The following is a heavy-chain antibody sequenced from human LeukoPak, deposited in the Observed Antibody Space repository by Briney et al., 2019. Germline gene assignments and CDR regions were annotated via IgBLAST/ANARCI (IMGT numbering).Heavy chain of an antibody. J-gene: IGHJ4*02. CDR3: AKDRYGGGYLQTGPCAH. V-gene: IGHV4-61*02. Sequence: KTSQTLSLTCTVSGGSISSGSYYWSWIRQPAGKGLEWIGRIYTSGSTNYNPSLKSRVTISVDTSKNQFSLKLSSVTAADTAMYYCAKDRYGGGYLQTGPCAHWGQGTLVTVSS. CDR1: GGSISSGSYY. CDR2: IYTSGST. D-gene: IGHD1-26*01.